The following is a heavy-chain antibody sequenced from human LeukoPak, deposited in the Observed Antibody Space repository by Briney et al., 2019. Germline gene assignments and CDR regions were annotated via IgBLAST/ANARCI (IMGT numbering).Heavy chain of an antibody. V-gene: IGHV3-30*03. CDR1: GFTFSSYG. Sequence: GGSLRLSCAASGFTFSSYGMHWVRQAPGKGLEWVAVISYDGSNKYYADSVKGRFTISRDNSKNTLYLQMNSLRAEDTAVYYCASREEGWGQGTLVTVSS. J-gene: IGHJ4*02. CDR3: ASREEG. CDR2: ISYDGSNK.